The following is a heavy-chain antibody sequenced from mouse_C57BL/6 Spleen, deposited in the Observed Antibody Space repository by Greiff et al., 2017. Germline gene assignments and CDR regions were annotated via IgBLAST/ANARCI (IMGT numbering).Heavy chain of an antibody. J-gene: IGHJ4*01. CDR3: AGYSNYFYAMDY. V-gene: IGHV1-82*01. CDR1: GYAFSSSW. D-gene: IGHD2-5*01. Sequence: QVQLQQSGPELVKPGASVKISCKASGYAFSSSWMNWVKQRPGKGLEWIGRIYPGDGDTNYNGKFKGKATLTADKSSSTAYMQLSSLTSEDSAVYFCAGYSNYFYAMDYWGQGTSVTVSS. CDR2: IYPGDGDT.